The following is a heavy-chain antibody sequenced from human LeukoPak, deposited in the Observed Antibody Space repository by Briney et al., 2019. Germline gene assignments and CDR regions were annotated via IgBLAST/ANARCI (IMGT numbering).Heavy chain of an antibody. Sequence: SSETLSLTCSVSGVSISSGSNYWGWIRQPPGKTLEWIGSIYSSGSTYYNPSLKSRVTISVDTSKNQFSLKLSSVTAADTAVYYCARDDVAHYYDSSGYSLDIWGQGTMVTVSS. D-gene: IGHD3-22*01. J-gene: IGHJ3*02. V-gene: IGHV4-39*07. CDR3: ARDDVAHYYDSSGYSLDI. CDR1: GVSISSGSNY. CDR2: IYSSGST.